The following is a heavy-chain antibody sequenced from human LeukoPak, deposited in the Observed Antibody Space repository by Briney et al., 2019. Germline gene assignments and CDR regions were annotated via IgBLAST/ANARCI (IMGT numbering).Heavy chain of an antibody. V-gene: IGHV3-7*01. CDR2: IKQGGSEK. Sequence: GGSLRLSCAASGFTFSSYWMSWVRQAPGKGLEWVANIKQGGSEKYYVDSVKGRFTISRDNAKNSLYLQMNSLRAEDTAVYYCARDLGYSSGWGNDAFDIWGQGTMVTVSS. D-gene: IGHD6-19*01. CDR3: ARDLGYSSGWGNDAFDI. J-gene: IGHJ3*02. CDR1: GFTFSSYW.